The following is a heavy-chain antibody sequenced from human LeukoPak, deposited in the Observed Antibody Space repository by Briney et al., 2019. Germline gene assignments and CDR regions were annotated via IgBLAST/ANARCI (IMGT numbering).Heavy chain of an antibody. D-gene: IGHD3-10*01. CDR2: IIPMVGVS. CDR1: GGTFSSYT. V-gene: IGHV1-69*02. J-gene: IGHJ5*02. Sequence: ASVKVSCKASGGTFSSYTITWVRQAPGQGLEWMGRIIPMVGVSKYAENFQGRVTITADKSTNTAYMEMSSLRSEDTAIYYCALLWFGDNWFDPWDQGTLVTVSS. CDR3: ALLWFGDNWFDP.